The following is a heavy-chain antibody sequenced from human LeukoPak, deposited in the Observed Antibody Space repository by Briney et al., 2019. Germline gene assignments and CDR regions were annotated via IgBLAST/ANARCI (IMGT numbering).Heavy chain of an antibody. CDR3: ANMAYDSSGYRWFDP. D-gene: IGHD3-22*01. CDR2: INHSGST. J-gene: IGHJ5*02. Sequence: SETLSLTCAVYGGSSSGYYWTWIRQPPGKGLEWIGEINHSGSTNYNPSLKSRVTISVDTSKNQFSLKLSSVTAADTAIYYCANMAYDSSGYRWFDPWGQGTLVTVSS. V-gene: IGHV4-34*01. CDR1: GGSSSGYY.